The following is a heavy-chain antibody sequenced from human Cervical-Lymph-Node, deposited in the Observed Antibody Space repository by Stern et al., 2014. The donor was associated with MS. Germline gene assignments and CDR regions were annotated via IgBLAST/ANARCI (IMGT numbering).Heavy chain of an antibody. Sequence: EVQLVESGGGLVQPGGSLRLSCTASGFTFGTYHMDWVRQAPGKGLEWVSYINSGSSRILYADSVKGRFTISRDNAKNSLYLQMNSLRDEDTAVYYCARDGSRGYDMDYWGQGTLVTVSS. CDR2: INSGSSRI. CDR3: ARDGSRGYDMDY. D-gene: IGHD5-12*01. V-gene: IGHV3-48*02. J-gene: IGHJ4*02. CDR1: GFTFGTYH.